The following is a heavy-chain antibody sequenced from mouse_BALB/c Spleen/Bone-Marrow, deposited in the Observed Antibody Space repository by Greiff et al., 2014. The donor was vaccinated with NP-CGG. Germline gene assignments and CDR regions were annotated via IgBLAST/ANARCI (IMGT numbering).Heavy chain of an antibody. Sequence: VQVVESGAELVKPGASVKLSCKASGYTFTEYIIHWVKQRSGQGLEWIGWFYPGSGSIKYNEKFKDKATLSADKSSSTVYMELSRLTSEDTAVYFCARHEDRLRAWFAYWGQGTLVTVSA. V-gene: IGHV1-62-2*01. CDR1: GYTFTEYI. CDR3: ARHEDRLRAWFAY. D-gene: IGHD3-2*02. CDR2: FYPGSGSI. J-gene: IGHJ3*01.